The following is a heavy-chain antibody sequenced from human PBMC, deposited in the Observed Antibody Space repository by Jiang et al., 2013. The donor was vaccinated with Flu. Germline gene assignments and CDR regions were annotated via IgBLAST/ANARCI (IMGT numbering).Heavy chain of an antibody. Sequence: GSGLVKPSETLSLTCTVSGGSISSRSYYWGWIRQPPGKGLEWIGSIYYSGSTYYNPSLKSRVTISVDTSKNQFSLNLSSVTAADTAVYYCARTSDYDFWSGPGGWFDPWGQGTLVTVSS. J-gene: IGHJ5*02. CDR1: GGSISSRSYY. D-gene: IGHD3-3*01. V-gene: IGHV4-39*01. CDR3: ARTSDYDFWSGPGGWFDP. CDR2: IYYSGST.